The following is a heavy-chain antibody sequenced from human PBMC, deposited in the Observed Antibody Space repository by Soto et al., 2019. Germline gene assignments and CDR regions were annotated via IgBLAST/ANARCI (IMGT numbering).Heavy chain of an antibody. D-gene: IGHD3-10*01. CDR3: ASPSTMVRGYGMDV. J-gene: IGHJ6*02. V-gene: IGHV4-39*01. CDR2: IYYSGST. CDR1: GGSISSSSYY. Sequence: QLQLQESGPGLVKPSETLSLTCTVSGGSISSSSYYWGWIRQPPGKGLEWIGSIYYSGSTYYNPSLKSRVTISVDTSKNQFSLKLSSVTAADTAMYYCASPSTMVRGYGMDVWGQGTTVTVSS.